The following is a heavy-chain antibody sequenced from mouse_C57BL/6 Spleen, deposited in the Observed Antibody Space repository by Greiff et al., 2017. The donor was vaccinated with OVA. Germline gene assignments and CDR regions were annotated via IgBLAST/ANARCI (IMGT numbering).Heavy chain of an antibody. Sequence: EVKLMESEGGLVQPGSSMKLSCTASGFTFSDYYMAWVRQVPEKGLEWVANINYDGSSTYYLDSLKSRFIISRDNAKNILYLQMSSLKSEDTATYYCARDGTNFDVWGTGTTVTVSS. J-gene: IGHJ1*03. D-gene: IGHD3-3*01. CDR3: ARDGTNFDV. CDR1: GFTFSDYY. V-gene: IGHV5-16*01. CDR2: INYDGSST.